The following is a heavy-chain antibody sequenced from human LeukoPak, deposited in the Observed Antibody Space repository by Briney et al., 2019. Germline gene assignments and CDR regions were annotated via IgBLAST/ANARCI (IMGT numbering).Heavy chain of an antibody. Sequence: SVKVSCKASGYTFTNYYMHWVRQAPGQGLEWMGGTIPIFGTANYAQKFQGRVTITADKSTSTAYMELSSLRSEDTAVHYCASASIAVAGTFDYWGQGTLVTVSS. CDR3: ASASIAVAGTFDY. V-gene: IGHV1-69*06. CDR1: GYTFTNYY. CDR2: TIPIFGTA. D-gene: IGHD6-19*01. J-gene: IGHJ4*02.